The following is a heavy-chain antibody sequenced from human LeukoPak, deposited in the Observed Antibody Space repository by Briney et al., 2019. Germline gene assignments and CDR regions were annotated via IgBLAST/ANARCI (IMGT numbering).Heavy chain of an antibody. CDR1: GFTVSSNY. Sequence: GGPLRLSCAASGFTVSSNYMSWVRQAPGKGLERVSVIYSGGSTYYADSVKGRFTISRDNSKNTLYLQMNSLRAEDTAVYYCARLYSSSWSPFEYFQHWGQGTLVTVSS. CDR2: IYSGGST. CDR3: ARLYSSSWSPFEYFQH. D-gene: IGHD6-13*01. J-gene: IGHJ1*01. V-gene: IGHV3-66*01.